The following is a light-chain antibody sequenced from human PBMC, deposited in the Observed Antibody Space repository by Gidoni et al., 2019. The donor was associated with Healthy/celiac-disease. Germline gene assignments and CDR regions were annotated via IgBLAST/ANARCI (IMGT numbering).Light chain of an antibody. CDR1: QSVSSN. J-gene: IGKJ1*01. V-gene: IGKV3-15*01. CDR3: QQYNNWPRT. Sequence: ELVMTQSPATLSVSPGERATLSCRASQSVSSNLAWYQQKPGQAPRLRIYGASTRAPGIPARFSGSGSGTEFTLTISSLQSEDFAVYYCQQYNNWPRTFGQGTKVEIK. CDR2: GAS.